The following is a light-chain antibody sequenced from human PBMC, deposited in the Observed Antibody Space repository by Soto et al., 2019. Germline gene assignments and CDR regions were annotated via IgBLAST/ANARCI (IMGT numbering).Light chain of an antibody. CDR2: GAA. J-gene: IGKJ4*01. CDR1: QDISNY. Sequence: DIQLTQSPSFLSASVGDRVTITCRASQDISNYLAWYQQEPGKAPKLLIYGAATLQSGVPSRFSGSRSGTEFTLTITSLQPEDVATYYCQQLNSYPLTFGGGTMVEIK. CDR3: QQLNSYPLT. V-gene: IGKV1-9*01.